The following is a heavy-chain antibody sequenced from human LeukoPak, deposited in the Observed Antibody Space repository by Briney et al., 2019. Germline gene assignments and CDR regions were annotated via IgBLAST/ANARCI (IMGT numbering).Heavy chain of an antibody. CDR2: ISGSGGST. J-gene: IGHJ6*04. V-gene: IGHV3-23*01. Sequence: GGSLRLSCAASGFTFSSYAMSWVRQAPGKGLEWVSAISGSGGSTYYADSVKGRFTISRDSSKNTLYLQMNSLRAEDTAVYYCAKDAGDYSYYYYDMDVWGKGTTVTVSS. CDR3: AKDAGDYSYYYYDMDV. CDR1: GFTFSSYA. D-gene: IGHD4-17*01.